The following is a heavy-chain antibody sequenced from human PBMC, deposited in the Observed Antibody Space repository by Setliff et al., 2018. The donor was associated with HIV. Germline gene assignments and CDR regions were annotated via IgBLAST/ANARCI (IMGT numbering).Heavy chain of an antibody. CDR2: VDPQDSET. D-gene: IGHD2-15*01. J-gene: IGHJ4*02. Sequence: GASVKVSCKASGYTFTDYYIHWVQQAPGKGLEWMGRVDPQDSETKYAENFQGRITILTDWSTETAYMELSSLRFVDTAVYYCRATSGSSFDYWGQGTLVTVSS. CDR3: RATSGSSFDY. CDR1: GYTFTDYY. V-gene: IGHV1-69-2*01.